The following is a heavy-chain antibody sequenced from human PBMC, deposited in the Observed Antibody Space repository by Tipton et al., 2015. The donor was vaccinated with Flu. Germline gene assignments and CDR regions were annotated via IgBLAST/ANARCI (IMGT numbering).Heavy chain of an antibody. CDR3: ARAGLRWSRHAFDI. Sequence: SLRLSCAASGFTVSSNYMSWVRQAPGKGLEWVSVIYSGGSTYNADSVKGRFTISRDNSKNTLYLQMNSLRAEDTAVYYCARAGLRWSRHAFDIWGQGTMVTVSS. CDR2: IYSGGST. D-gene: IGHD4-23*01. CDR1: GFTVSSNY. J-gene: IGHJ3*02. V-gene: IGHV3-66*02.